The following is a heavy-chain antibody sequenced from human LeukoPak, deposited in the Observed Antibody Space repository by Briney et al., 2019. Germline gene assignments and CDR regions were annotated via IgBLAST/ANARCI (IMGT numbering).Heavy chain of an antibody. CDR3: AGYQATYYDFWSGSNWFDP. Sequence: GASVKVSCKASGYTFTSYDINWVRQATGQGLEWMGWMNPNSGNTGYAQKFQGRVTMTRNTSISTAYMELSSLRSEDTAVYYCAGYQATYYDFWSGSNWFDPWGQGTLVTVSS. J-gene: IGHJ5*02. V-gene: IGHV1-8*01. D-gene: IGHD3-3*01. CDR2: MNPNSGNT. CDR1: GYTFTSYD.